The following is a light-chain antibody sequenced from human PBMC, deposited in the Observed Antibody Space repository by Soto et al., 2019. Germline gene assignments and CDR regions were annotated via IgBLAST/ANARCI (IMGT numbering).Light chain of an antibody. CDR2: DAS. J-gene: IGKJ2*01. V-gene: IGKV3-11*01. Sequence: DIVLTQSPATLSLSPGDRATLSCRASQKVNNYLAWYQQKPGQAPRLLIYDASNRATGIPARFSGSGSGTDFTRTISSLEPEDFAIYYCQQRLSWYTFGQGTRLEIK. CDR1: QKVNNY. CDR3: QQRLSWYT.